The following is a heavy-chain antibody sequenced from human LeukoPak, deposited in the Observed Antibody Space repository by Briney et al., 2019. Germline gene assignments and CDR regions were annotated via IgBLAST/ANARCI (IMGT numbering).Heavy chain of an antibody. CDR3: AKTSGYLVDYYYYYMDV. J-gene: IGHJ6*03. V-gene: IGHV3-23*01. D-gene: IGHD5-12*01. CDR2: ICGSGGCT. Sequence: PGGSLRLSCAASGFTFNNYGMSWVRQAPGKGLEWVSAICGSGGCTYYADSVKGRFTISRDNSENTLYLQMNSLRAEDTAVYYCAKTSGYLVDYYYYYMDVWGKGTTVTISS. CDR1: GFTFNNYG.